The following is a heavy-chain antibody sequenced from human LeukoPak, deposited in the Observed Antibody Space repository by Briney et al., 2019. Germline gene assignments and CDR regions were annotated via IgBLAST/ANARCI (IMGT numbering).Heavy chain of an antibody. D-gene: IGHD2-2*01. J-gene: IGHJ4*02. CDR3: ASGYRLHYY. CDR1: GGSFSGYY. Sequence: PSETLSLTCAVYGGSFSGYYWSWIRQPPAAGLEWIGEINHSGSTNYNPSLKSRFTISVDTSKSQFSLKLSSVTAADTAVYYCASGYRLHYYWGQGTLVTVSS. CDR2: INHSGST. V-gene: IGHV4-34*01.